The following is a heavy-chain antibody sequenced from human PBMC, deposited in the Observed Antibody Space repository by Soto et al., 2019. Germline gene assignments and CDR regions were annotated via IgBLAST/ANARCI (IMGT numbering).Heavy chain of an antibody. CDR2: ISYDGGDK. J-gene: IGHJ6*02. CDR3: AREMVAPENYYYGLDV. V-gene: IGHV3-30-3*01. CDR1: GFSFSTYP. D-gene: IGHD2-15*01. Sequence: QVQLVESGGGVVQPGWSLRLSCVASGFSFSTYPMHWVRQAPGKGLEWVAIISYDGGDKYYADSVRGRFTISRDNSKNTLYMQMNSLRPEDTAVYYCAREMVAPENYYYGLDVWGQGTTVTVSS.